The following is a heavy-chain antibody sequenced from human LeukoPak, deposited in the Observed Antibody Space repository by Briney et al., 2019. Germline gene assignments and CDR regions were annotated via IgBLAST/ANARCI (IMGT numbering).Heavy chain of an antibody. J-gene: IGHJ3*02. Sequence: GGSLRLSCAASGFTFSSYVMSWVRQAPGKGLEWVSAISGSGGSTYYADSVKGRFTISRDNSKNTLYLQMNSLRAEDTAVYYCAKDLPPGGSSWWYDAFDIWGQGTMVTVSS. CDR1: GFTFSSYV. D-gene: IGHD6-13*01. CDR3: AKDLPPGGSSWWYDAFDI. CDR2: ISGSGGST. V-gene: IGHV3-23*01.